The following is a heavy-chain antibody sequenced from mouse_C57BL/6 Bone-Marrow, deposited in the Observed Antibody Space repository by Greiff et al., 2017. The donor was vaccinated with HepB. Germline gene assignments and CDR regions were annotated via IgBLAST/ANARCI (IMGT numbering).Heavy chain of an antibody. CDR1: GYSFTSYY. J-gene: IGHJ3*01. Sequence: QVQLQQSGPELVKPGASVKISCKASGYSFTSYYIHWVKQRPGQGLEWIGWIYPGSGNTKYNEKFKGKATLTADTSSSTAYMQRSSLTSEDSAVYYCAHGDYGFAYWGQGTLVTVSA. CDR2: IYPGSGNT. D-gene: IGHD1-1*02. CDR3: AHGDYGFAY. V-gene: IGHV1-66*01.